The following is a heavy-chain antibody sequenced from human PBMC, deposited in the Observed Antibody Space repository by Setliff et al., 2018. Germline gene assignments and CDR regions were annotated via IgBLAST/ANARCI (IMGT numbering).Heavy chain of an antibody. V-gene: IGHV4-59*01. CDR3: ARVSMYYNFWSGYYGERGEYFDY. CDR2: IYYSWST. CDR1: GGSISSYY. J-gene: IGHJ4*02. D-gene: IGHD3-3*01. Sequence: SETLSLTCTVSGGSISSYYWSWVRQPPGKGLEWIGYIYYSWSTNYNPSLKSRVTISVDTSKNQFSLKLSSVTAAGTAVYYCARVSMYYNFWSGYYGERGEYFDYWGQGTLVTVSS.